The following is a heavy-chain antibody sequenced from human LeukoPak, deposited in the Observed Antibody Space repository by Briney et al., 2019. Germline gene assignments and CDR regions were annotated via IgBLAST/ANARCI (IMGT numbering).Heavy chain of an antibody. Sequence: GGSLRLSCAASGYTFTGYYMHWVRQAPGQGLEWMGRINPNSGATNYAQKFQGRVTMTRDTSISTAYMELTTLRSDDTAVYYCAKSIEYCGADCYGYFDLWGRGTLVTVSS. D-gene: IGHD2-21*02. CDR1: GYTFTGYY. CDR3: AKSIEYCGADCYGYFDL. CDR2: INPNSGAT. J-gene: IGHJ2*01. V-gene: IGHV1-2*06.